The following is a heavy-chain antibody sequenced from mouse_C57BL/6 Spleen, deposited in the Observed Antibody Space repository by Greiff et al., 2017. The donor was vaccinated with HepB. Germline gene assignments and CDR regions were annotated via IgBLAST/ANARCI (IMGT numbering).Heavy chain of an antibody. CDR3: ARRYPLAMDY. D-gene: IGHD6-1*01. CDR2: INPGSGGT. CDR1: GYAFTNYL. J-gene: IGHJ4*01. Sequence: QVQLQQSGAELVRPGTSVKVSCKASGYAFTNYLIEWVKQRPGQGLEWIGVINPGSGGTNYNEKFKGKATLTADKSSSTAYMQLSSLTSEDSAVYFCARRYPLAMDYWGQGTSVTVSS. V-gene: IGHV1-54*01.